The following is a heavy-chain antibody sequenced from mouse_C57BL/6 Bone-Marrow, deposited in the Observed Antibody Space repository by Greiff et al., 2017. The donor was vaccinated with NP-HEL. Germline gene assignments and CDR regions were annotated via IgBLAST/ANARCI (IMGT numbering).Heavy chain of an antibody. V-gene: IGHV14-2*01. CDR2: IDPEDGET. CDR1: GFNIKDYY. D-gene: IGHD1-1*01. Sequence: VQLQQSGAELVKPGASVKLSCTASGFNIKDYYMHWVKQRTEQGLEWIGRIDPEDGETKYAPKFQGKATITADTSSNTDYLHLSSLKSEDTAVYYCARDYGIFYYYAMDYWGQGTSVTVSS. CDR3: ARDYGIFYYYAMDY. J-gene: IGHJ4*01.